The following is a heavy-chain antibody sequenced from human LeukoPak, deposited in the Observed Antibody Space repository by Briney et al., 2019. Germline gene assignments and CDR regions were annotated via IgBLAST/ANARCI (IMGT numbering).Heavy chain of an antibody. CDR2: ISAYNGNT. CDR3: ARDLVGYDFWSGYYKYYMDV. CDR1: GYTFTSCG. Sequence: GASVKVSCKASGYTFTSCGISWVRQAPGQGLEWMGWISAYNGNTSYAQKFQGRVTMTRDMSTSTVYMELSSLRSEDTAVYYCARDLVGYDFWSGYYKYYMDVWGKGTTVTVSS. J-gene: IGHJ6*03. D-gene: IGHD3-3*01. V-gene: IGHV1-18*01.